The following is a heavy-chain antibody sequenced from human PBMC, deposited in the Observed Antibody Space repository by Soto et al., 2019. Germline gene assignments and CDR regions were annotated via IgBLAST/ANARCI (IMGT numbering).Heavy chain of an antibody. CDR3: ARGIVATIYVLDY. Sequence: SETLSLTCAVYGGSFSGYYWSWIRQPPGKGLEWIGEINHSGSTNYNPSLKSRVTISVDTSKNQFSLKLTSVTAADTAVYYCARGIVATIYVLDYWGQGTLVTISS. D-gene: IGHD5-12*01. V-gene: IGHV4-34*01. CDR2: INHSGST. J-gene: IGHJ4*02. CDR1: GGSFSGYY.